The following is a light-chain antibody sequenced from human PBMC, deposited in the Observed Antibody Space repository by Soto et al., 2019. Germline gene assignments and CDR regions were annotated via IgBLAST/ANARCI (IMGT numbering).Light chain of an antibody. CDR1: KSVSSSY. CDR3: QQYCSSPPYT. J-gene: IGKJ2*01. Sequence: EIVLTQSPGTLSLSPGERATLSCRASKSVSSSYLAWYQQKPGQAPRLLIYGASSRATGIPDRFSGSGSGTDVTLTISRLEPEDFAVYYCQQYCSSPPYTFGQGTKLEIK. V-gene: IGKV3-20*01. CDR2: GAS.